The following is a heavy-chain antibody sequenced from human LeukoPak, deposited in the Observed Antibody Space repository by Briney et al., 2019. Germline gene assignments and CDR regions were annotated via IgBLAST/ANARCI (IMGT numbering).Heavy chain of an antibody. CDR3: ARRTPNYDILTGYLNYFDY. D-gene: IGHD3-9*01. CDR2: IYSGGST. V-gene: IGHV3-53*01. CDR1: GFTVGSNY. Sequence: GGSLRLSCAASGFTVGSNYMSWVRQAPGKGLEWVSVIYSGGSTYYADSVKGRFTISRDNAKNSLYLQMNSLRAEDTAVYYCARRTPNYDILTGYLNYFDYWGQGTLVTVSS. J-gene: IGHJ4*02.